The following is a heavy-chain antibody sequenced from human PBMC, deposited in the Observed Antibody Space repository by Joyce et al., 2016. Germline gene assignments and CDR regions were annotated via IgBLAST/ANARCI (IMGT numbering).Heavy chain of an antibody. D-gene: IGHD1-26*01. CDR3: ARVPLSSAFDY. CDR2: INYSGNP. Sequence: QVQLQESGPGLVQPSQTLSLTCGVSGGSISDGGYYWSWIRQRPGQGLEWIGYINYSGNPYYNPSLKSRLTISIDMSKNQFSLRLTSVTAADTAVYYCARVPLSSAFDYWGQGILVTVSS. V-gene: IGHV4-31*11. J-gene: IGHJ4*02. CDR1: GGSISDGGYY.